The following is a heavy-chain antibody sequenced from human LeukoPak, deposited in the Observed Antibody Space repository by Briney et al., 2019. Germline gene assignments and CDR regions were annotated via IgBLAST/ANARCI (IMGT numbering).Heavy chain of an antibody. Sequence: PRGSLRLSCAASGFTFSDYSMNWVRQAPGKGLEWVSSISSSSTYIFYADSVKGRFTISRDYAKNSLYLQMNSLRAEDTAVYFCARGQGVYASGSYPFDDWGQGAQVTVSS. CDR2: ISSSSTYI. CDR1: GFTFSDYS. CDR3: ARGQGVYASGSYPFDD. J-gene: IGHJ4*02. D-gene: IGHD3-10*01. V-gene: IGHV3-21*01.